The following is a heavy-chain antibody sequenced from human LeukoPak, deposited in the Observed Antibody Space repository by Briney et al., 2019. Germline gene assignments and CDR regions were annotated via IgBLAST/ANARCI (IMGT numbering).Heavy chain of an antibody. CDR1: GGTFSSYA. CDR2: IIPIFGIA. D-gene: IGHD4-17*01. Sequence: PVKVSCKASGGTFSSYAISWVRQAPGQGLEWMGRIIPIFGIANYAQKFQGRVTITADKSTSTAYMELSSLRSEDTAVYYCATQVTTVPEKVNFRNWGYGMDVWGQGTTVTVSS. CDR3: ATQVTTVPEKVNFRNWGYGMDV. J-gene: IGHJ6*02. V-gene: IGHV1-69*04.